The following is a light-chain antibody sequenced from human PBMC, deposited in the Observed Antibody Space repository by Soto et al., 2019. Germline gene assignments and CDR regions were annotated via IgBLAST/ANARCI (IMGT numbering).Light chain of an antibody. CDR3: QQRANWPPLT. V-gene: IGKV3-11*01. CDR1: QSVSIH. J-gene: IGKJ4*01. Sequence: EIVLTQSPATLSLSPGERATLSCRASQSVSIHLAWYQQKPGQAPRLLIYEASNRATGIPARFSGSGSGTDFTLTISSLEPEDFAVYYCQQRANWPPLTFGGGTKVEIK. CDR2: EAS.